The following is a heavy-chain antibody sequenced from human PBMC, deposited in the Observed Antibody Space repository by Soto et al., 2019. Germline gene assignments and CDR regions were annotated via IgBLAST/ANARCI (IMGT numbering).Heavy chain of an antibody. J-gene: IGHJ4*02. CDR2: IKQDGSEK. CDR1: GFTFSSYW. Sequence: GGSLRLSCAASGFTFSSYWMSWVRQAPGKGLEWVANIKQDGSEKYYVDSVKGRFTISRDNAKNSLYLQMNSLRAEDTAVYYCAKVGALKQWLEHLDFWGPGTLVTVSS. D-gene: IGHD6-19*01. CDR3: AKVGALKQWLEHLDF. V-gene: IGHV3-7*01.